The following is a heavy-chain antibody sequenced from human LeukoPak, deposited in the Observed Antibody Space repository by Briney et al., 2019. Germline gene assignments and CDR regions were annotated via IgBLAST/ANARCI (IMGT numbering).Heavy chain of an antibody. V-gene: IGHV4-39*02. CDR1: GDSISSSHYY. Sequence: PSETLSLTCTVSGDSISSSHYYWGWIRQSPGKGLEWIGSIYSGGETHYNPSPNSRVTIFLDTSKNRFSLNLISVTATDTAVYYCVRDYSNFVQGDWGQGTLVTVSS. D-gene: IGHD4-11*01. CDR2: IYSGGET. CDR3: VRDYSNFVQGD. J-gene: IGHJ4*02.